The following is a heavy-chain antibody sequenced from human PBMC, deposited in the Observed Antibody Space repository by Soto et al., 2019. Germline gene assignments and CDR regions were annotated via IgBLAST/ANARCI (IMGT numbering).Heavy chain of an antibody. CDR3: ARDSMWLPKENRYYHYGMDV. V-gene: IGHV1-69*08. CDR1: GGTFSSYT. J-gene: IGHJ6*02. D-gene: IGHD5-12*01. Sequence: QVQLVQSGAEVKTPGSSVKVSCKASGGTFSSYTISWVRQAPGQGLEWMGRILPILGIASYAQTFQGRVTIIAYKSTSTAYMELRRLRSEDTAVYYCARDSMWLPKENRYYHYGMDVWGQGTTVTVSS. CDR2: ILPILGIA.